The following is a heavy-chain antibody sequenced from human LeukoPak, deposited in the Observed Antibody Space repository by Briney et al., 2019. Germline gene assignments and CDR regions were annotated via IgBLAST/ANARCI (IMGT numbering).Heavy chain of an antibody. J-gene: IGHJ4*02. CDR3: ATDRLLYSGSRYFDY. Sequence: GASVKVSCKASGYTFTSYGISWVRQAPGQGLEWMGWISAYNGNTNYAQKFQGRVTMTEDTSTDTAYMELSSLRSEDTAVYYCATDRLLYSGSRYFDYWGQGTLVTVSS. CDR2: ISAYNGNT. V-gene: IGHV1-18*01. D-gene: IGHD1-26*01. CDR1: GYTFTSYG.